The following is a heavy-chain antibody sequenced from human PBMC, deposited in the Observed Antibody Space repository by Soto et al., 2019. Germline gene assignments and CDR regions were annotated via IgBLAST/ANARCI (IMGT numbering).Heavy chain of an antibody. J-gene: IGHJ4*01. CDR3: ARGYFYGSGTYPIDY. CDR1: GYTFTDYG. V-gene: IGHV1-18*01. D-gene: IGHD3-10*01. Sequence: ASVKVSCKASGYTFTDYGVTWVRQAPGQGLEWMGWISAYSGNTDYAQNVQGRVTMTTDTSTTTAYVELRTLRSDDTAVYYCARGYFYGSGTYPIDYWGQGXLVTVYS. CDR2: ISAYSGNT.